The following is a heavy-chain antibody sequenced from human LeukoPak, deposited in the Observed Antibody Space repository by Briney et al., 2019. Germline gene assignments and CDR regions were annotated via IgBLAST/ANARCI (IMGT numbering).Heavy chain of an antibody. CDR1: GFTFSSYW. CDR3: AKTWIQLWLSWDY. J-gene: IGHJ4*02. D-gene: IGHD5-18*01. CDR2: INSDGSST. Sequence: PGGSLRLSCAASGFTFSSYWMHWVRQAPGKGLVWVSRINSDGSSTSYADSVKGRFTISRDNAKNTLYLQMNSLRAEDTAVYYCAKTWIQLWLSWDYWGQGTLVTVSS. V-gene: IGHV3-74*01.